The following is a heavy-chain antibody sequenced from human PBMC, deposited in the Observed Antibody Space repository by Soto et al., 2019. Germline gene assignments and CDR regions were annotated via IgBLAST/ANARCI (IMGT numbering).Heavy chain of an antibody. D-gene: IGHD6-6*01. Sequence: VRPLRLSCAASEFTFSSYWMHWILQAPGKGLVWVSRINSDGSYTSYADSVKGRFTVSRDNANNTLYLQMNSLRADDTAVYYCESAFLYSTSTVDCWSQGTLVTV. CDR3: ESAFLYSTSTVDC. CDR1: EFTFSSYW. J-gene: IGHJ4*02. V-gene: IGHV3-74*01. CDR2: INSDGSYT.